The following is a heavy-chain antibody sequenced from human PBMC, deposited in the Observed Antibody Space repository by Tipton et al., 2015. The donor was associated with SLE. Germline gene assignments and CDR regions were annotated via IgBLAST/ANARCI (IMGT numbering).Heavy chain of an antibody. CDR3: ARDAHREYSGYVDIYYYYGMDV. V-gene: IGHV4-59*01. CDR1: GGSISSYY. J-gene: IGHJ6*02. D-gene: IGHD5-12*01. Sequence: LRLSCTVSGGSISSYYWSWIRQPPGKGLEWIGYIYYSGSTNYNPSLKSRVTISVDTSKNQFSLKLSSVTAADTAVYYCARDAHREYSGYVDIYYYYGMDVGGQGTAVTVSS. CDR2: IYYSGST.